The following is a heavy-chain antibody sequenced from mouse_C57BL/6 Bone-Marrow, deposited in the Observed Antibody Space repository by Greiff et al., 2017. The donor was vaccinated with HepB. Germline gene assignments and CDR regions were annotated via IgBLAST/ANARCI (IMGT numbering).Heavy chain of an antibody. Sequence: VKLMESGAELARPGASVKLSCKASGYTFTSYGISWVKQRTGQGLEWIGEIYPRSGNTYYNEKFKGKATLTADKSSSTAYMELRSLTSEDSAVYFCEAPYGSSPYYYAMDYWGQGTSVTVSS. J-gene: IGHJ4*01. CDR2: IYPRSGNT. CDR3: EAPYGSSPYYYAMDY. CDR1: GYTFTSYG. D-gene: IGHD1-1*01. V-gene: IGHV1-81*01.